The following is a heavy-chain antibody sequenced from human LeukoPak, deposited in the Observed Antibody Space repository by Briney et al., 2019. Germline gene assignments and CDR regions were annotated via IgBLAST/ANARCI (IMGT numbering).Heavy chain of an antibody. D-gene: IGHD4-23*01. J-gene: IGHJ6*02. CDR3: AREMGVVTAHGIDV. Sequence: SETLSLTCIVSGGSISSISSNNYHWGWIRQPPGKGLEWIGSIYYSGSTYYNPSLKSRVTISVDTSKNQSSLKLSSVTAADTALYYCAREMGVVTAHGIDVWGQGTTVTVSS. V-gene: IGHV4-39*02. CDR1: GGSISSISSNNYH. CDR2: IYYSGST.